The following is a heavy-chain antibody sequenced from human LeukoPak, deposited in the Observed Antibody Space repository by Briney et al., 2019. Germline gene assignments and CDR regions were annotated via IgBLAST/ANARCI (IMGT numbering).Heavy chain of an antibody. CDR2: ISDSGSTI. CDR1: GFTFSSYE. V-gene: IGHV3-48*03. J-gene: IGHJ5*02. CDR3: ARDSEFSVGATYNWFGP. D-gene: IGHD1-26*01. Sequence: GGSLRLSCAASGFTFSSYEMNWVRQAPGKGLEWVSYISDSGSTIYYADSVKGRYTISRDNSKDTLYLQMNSLRTEDTAVYYCARDSEFSVGATYNWFGPWGQGTLVTVSS.